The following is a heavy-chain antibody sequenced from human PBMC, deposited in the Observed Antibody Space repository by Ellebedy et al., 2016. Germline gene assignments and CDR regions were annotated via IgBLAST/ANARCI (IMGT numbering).Heavy chain of an antibody. CDR3: ARGWGYTTIFGVVITQRRVYYMDV. D-gene: IGHD3-3*01. CDR1: GYTFTSYD. CDR2: MNPNSGNT. J-gene: IGHJ6*03. Sequence: ASVKVSCXASGYTFTSYDINWVRQATGQGLEWMGWMNPNSGNTGYAQKFQGRVTMTRNTSISTAYMELSSLRSEDTAVYYCARGWGYTTIFGVVITQRRVYYMDVWGKGTTVTVSS. V-gene: IGHV1-8*01.